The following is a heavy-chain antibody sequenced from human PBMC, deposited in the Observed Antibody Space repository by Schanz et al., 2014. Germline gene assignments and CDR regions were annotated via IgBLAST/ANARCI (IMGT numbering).Heavy chain of an antibody. Sequence: QVQLVQSGAEVKQPGASVKVSCKASGYTFTSDSMHWVRQAPGQGLEWMGMINPSGGSTTYAQKFQGRVTMTRDTSTSTAYMELSSLRSEDTAVYYCARGRGCTGGSCYSWFDLWGQGTLVTVAS. D-gene: IGHD2-15*01. CDR3: ARGRGCTGGSCYSWFDL. CDR2: INPSGGST. J-gene: IGHJ5*02. V-gene: IGHV1-46*01. CDR1: GYTFTSDS.